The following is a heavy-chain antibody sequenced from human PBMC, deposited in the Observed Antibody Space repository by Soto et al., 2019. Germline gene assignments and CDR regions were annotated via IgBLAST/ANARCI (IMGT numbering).Heavy chain of an antibody. CDR3: AKRSPYSSGWYSPFFDY. V-gene: IGHV3-23*01. CDR2: ISESGGST. CDR1: GFSFSDYA. Sequence: PGGCLRLSCAASGFSFSDYAMSWVRQAPGKGLEWVSVISESGGSTHYVDSVRGRFTVSRDNSKNSLSLRMNSLRDEDTAVYFCAKRSPYSSGWYSPFFDYWGQGALVTVSS. J-gene: IGHJ4*02. D-gene: IGHD6-13*01.